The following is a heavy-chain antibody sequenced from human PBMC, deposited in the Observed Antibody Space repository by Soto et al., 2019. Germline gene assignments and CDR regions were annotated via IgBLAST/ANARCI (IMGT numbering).Heavy chain of an antibody. D-gene: IGHD4-17*01. Sequence: QLQLQESGPGLVKPSETLSLTCTVSGGSISSSTYYWGWIRQPPGKGLEWIGMIYYSGSAYYNPSLKSRVTISIHTSKTQFSLRLSSVTAADTAVYYCARHGVDYGDYASYYYYGMDVWGRGTTVTVSS. CDR3: ARHGVDYGDYASYYYYGMDV. V-gene: IGHV4-39*01. CDR1: GGSISSSTYY. J-gene: IGHJ6*02. CDR2: IYYSGSA.